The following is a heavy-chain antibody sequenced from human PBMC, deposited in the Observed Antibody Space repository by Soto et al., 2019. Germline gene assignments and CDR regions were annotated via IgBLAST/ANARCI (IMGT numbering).Heavy chain of an antibody. V-gene: IGHV1-69*13. CDR2: IIPFISTV. CDR3: ARDDPGGYCRGGSCYAYRAFDI. Sequence: SVKVSCKASGGTFTTYGITWVRQAPGQGLEWMGGIIPFISTVNYAQKFQGRVTITADESATTAYMELSSLRSEDTAVYYCARDDPGGYCRGGSCYAYRAFDIWGPGTMVTVSS. CDR1: GGTFTTYG. D-gene: IGHD2-15*01. J-gene: IGHJ3*02.